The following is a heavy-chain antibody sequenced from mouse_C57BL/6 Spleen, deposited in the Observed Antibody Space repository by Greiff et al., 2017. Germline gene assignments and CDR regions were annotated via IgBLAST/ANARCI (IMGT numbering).Heavy chain of an antibody. Sequence: QVHVKQSGAELVKPGASVKLSCKASGYTFTSYWMHWVKQRPGRGLEWIGRIDPNSGGTKYNEKFKSKATLTVDKPSSTAYMQLSSLTSEDSAVYYCARSHYYGSSYRFDYWGQGTTLTVSS. CDR2: IDPNSGGT. J-gene: IGHJ2*01. D-gene: IGHD1-1*01. CDR1: GYTFTSYW. V-gene: IGHV1-72*01. CDR3: ARSHYYGSSYRFDY.